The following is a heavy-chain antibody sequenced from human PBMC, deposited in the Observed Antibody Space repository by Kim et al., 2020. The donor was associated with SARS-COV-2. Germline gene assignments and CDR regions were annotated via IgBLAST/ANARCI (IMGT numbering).Heavy chain of an antibody. CDR3: ARADPANGSGSHYGMDV. V-gene: IGHV1-69*13. CDR1: GGTFSSYA. J-gene: IGHJ6*02. CDR2: IIPIFGTA. D-gene: IGHD3-10*01. Sequence: SVKVSCKASGGTFSSYAISWVRQAPGQGLEWMGGIIPIFGTANYAQKFQGRVTITADESTSTAYMELSSLRSEDTAVYYCARADPANGSGSHYGMDVWGQGTTVTVSS.